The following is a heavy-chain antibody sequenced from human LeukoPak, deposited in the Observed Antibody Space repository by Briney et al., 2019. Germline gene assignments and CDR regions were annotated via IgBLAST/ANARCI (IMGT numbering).Heavy chain of an antibody. CDR3: AKDKRDFYYYGMDV. CDR2: ISWNSGSI. V-gene: IGHV3-9*01. J-gene: IGHJ6*02. Sequence: GRSLRLSCAASGFTYDDYAMHWVRQAPGKGLEWVSGISWNSGSIGYADSVKGRFTISRDNAKNSLYLQMNSLRAEDTALYYCAKDKRDFYYYGMDVWGQGTTVTVSS. CDR1: GFTYDDYA.